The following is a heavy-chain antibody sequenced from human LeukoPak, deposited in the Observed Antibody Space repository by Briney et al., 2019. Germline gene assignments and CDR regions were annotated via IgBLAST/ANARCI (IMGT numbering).Heavy chain of an antibody. CDR2: ISPSSDSI. J-gene: IGHJ4*02. V-gene: IGHV3-48*02. Sequence: PGGSLRLSCAASGFMFGSYGMNWVRQAPGRRLEWVSYISPSSDSIYYADSLKGRFTISRDNAEHSLYLQMNSLRDEDTAVYYCARAMRSGYDYWGQGTLVTVSS. D-gene: IGHD5-12*01. CDR1: GFMFGSYG. CDR3: ARAMRSGYDY.